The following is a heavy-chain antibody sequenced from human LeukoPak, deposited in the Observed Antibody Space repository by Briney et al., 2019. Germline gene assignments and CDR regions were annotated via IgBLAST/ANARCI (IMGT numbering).Heavy chain of an antibody. J-gene: IGHJ4*02. CDR1: GLTFSTYA. CDR2: TSGSGSST. D-gene: IGHD5-18*01. V-gene: IGHV3-23*01. Sequence: GGSLRLSCAASGLTFSTYAMSWVRQAPGKGLEWVSATSGSGSSTYYADSVKGRFAISRDNSKNTLYLQMNSLRAEDTAVYYCAKAQNRGYSYGYPYFDSWGQGTLVTVSS. CDR3: AKAQNRGYSYGYPYFDS.